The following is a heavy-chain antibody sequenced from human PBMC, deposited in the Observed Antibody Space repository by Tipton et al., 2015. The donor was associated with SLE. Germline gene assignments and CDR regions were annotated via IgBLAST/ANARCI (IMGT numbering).Heavy chain of an antibody. V-gene: IGHV4-34*01. Sequence: TLSLTCAVYGGSFRGYYWSWIRQPPGKGLECIGEINHSGSTNYNPSLKSRVTISVDTSKNQFSLKLSSVTAADAAVYYCARGRPAFDIWGQGTMVTVSS. CDR1: GGSFRGYY. J-gene: IGHJ3*02. CDR3: ARGRPAFDI. CDR2: INHSGST.